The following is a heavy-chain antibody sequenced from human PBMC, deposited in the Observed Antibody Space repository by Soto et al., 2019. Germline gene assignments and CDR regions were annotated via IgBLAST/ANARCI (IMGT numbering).Heavy chain of an antibody. Sequence: GGSLRLSCAASGFTFSSYWMNWVRQAPGKGLEWVANIDQDGSAKYYVDSVKGRFTVSRDNAKNSLYLQMNSLRAEDTAVYYCTRVNMVRGVRGGYYYYGMDVWGQGTTVTVSS. CDR2: IDQDGSAK. V-gene: IGHV3-7*03. CDR1: GFTFSSYW. D-gene: IGHD3-10*01. CDR3: TRVNMVRGVRGGYYYYGMDV. J-gene: IGHJ6*02.